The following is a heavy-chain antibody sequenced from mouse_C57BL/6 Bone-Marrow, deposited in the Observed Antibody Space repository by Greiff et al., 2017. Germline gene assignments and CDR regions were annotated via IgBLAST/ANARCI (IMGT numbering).Heavy chain of an antibody. CDR1: GYTFTSYG. CDR3: ARYRVGPYYFDY. D-gene: IGHD1-1*01. J-gene: IGHJ2*01. Sequence: QVQLQQSGAELARPGASVKLSCKASGYTFTSYGISWVKQRTGQGLEWSGEIYPRSGNTYYNEKFKGKATLTADKSSSTAYMELRSLTSEDSAVYFCARYRVGPYYFDYWGQGTTLTVSS. CDR2: IYPRSGNT. V-gene: IGHV1-81*01.